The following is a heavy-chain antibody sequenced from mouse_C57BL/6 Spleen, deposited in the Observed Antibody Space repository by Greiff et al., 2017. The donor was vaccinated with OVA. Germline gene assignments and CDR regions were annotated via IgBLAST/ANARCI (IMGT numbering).Heavy chain of an antibody. D-gene: IGHD2-5*01. J-gene: IGHJ1*03. CDR2: IWGGGST. V-gene: IGHV2-9*01. Sequence: VKLKESGPGLVAPSQSLSITCTVSGFSLTSYGVDWVRQPPGKGLEWLGVIWGGGSTNYNSAPMSRLSISKDNSKNEVFLKMNSLQTDDTAMYYCAKRTYYSNYGWYFDVWGTGTTVTVSS. CDR1: GFSLTSYG. CDR3: AKRTYYSNYGWYFDV.